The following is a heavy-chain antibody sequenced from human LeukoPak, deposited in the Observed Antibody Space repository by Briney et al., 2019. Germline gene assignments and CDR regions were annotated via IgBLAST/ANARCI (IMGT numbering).Heavy chain of an antibody. Sequence: SETLSLTCTVSGGSISSYYWSWIRQPPGKGLEWIGYIYYSGSTNYNPSLKSRVTISVDTSKNQFSLKLSSVTAADTAVYYCARRGFDYDSSYDYWGQGTLVTVSS. CDR2: IYYSGST. J-gene: IGHJ4*02. V-gene: IGHV4-59*08. CDR3: ARRGFDYDSSYDY. CDR1: GGSISSYY. D-gene: IGHD3-22*01.